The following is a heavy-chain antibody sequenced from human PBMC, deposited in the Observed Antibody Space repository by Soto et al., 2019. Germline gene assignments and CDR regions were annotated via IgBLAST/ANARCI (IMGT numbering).Heavy chain of an antibody. CDR2: IIPIFGTA. CDR3: VRDRGYTAMSINWFDP. CDR1: GGTFSSYA. Sequence: QVQLVQSGAEVKKPGSSVKVSCKASGGTFSSYAISWVRQAPGQGLEWMGGIIPIFGTANYAQKFQGRVTITADESTSTAYMELSCLRSEDTAVYYCVRDRGYTAMSINWFDPWGQGSLVTVSS. D-gene: IGHD5-18*01. V-gene: IGHV1-69*01. J-gene: IGHJ5*02.